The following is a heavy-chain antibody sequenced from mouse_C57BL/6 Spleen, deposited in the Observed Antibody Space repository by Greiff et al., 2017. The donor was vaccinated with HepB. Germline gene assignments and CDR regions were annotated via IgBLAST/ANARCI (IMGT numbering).Heavy chain of an antibody. CDR3: TGGGLLWYFDV. J-gene: IGHJ1*03. V-gene: IGHV6-3*01. D-gene: IGHD2-3*01. CDR1: GFTFSNYW. CDR2: IRLKSDNYAT. Sequence: EVKVVESGGGLVQPGGSMKLSCVASGFTFSNYWMNWVRQSPEKGLEWVAQIRLKSDNYATHYAESVKGRFTISRDDSKSSVYLQMNNLRAEDTGIYYCTGGGLLWYFDVWGTGTTVTVSS.